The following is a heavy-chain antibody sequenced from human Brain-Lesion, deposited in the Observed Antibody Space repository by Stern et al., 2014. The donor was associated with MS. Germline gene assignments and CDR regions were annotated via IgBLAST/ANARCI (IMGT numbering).Heavy chain of an antibody. V-gene: IGHV4-4*02. J-gene: IGHJ6*02. CDR1: GASISNTQW. CDR2: IYQSGSA. CDR3: ARDPRRGGLSGYYHGMDV. D-gene: IGHD3-10*01. Sequence: QLQLQESGPGLVKPSGTLSLTCAVSGASISNTQWWTWVRQSPGKGLEWIGEIYQSGSANYNPSLRSRGTISVDRSKNSFSLKLNSVTAADTAVYYCARDPRRGGLSGYYHGMDVWGQGTTVTVSS.